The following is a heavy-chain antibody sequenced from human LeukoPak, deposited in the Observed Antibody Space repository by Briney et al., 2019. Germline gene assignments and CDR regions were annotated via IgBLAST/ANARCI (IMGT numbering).Heavy chain of an antibody. D-gene: IGHD4-17*01. CDR2: ISRGVGST. Sequence: PGGSLRRSCAASGFTFSSYAMNWLRQAPGKGLECVAAISRGVGSTYYADSVKGRFTISRDNSKNTLYLQMNNLRADDTAVYYCAKKGQADDYGKPDWGQGTLVTVSS. J-gene: IGHJ4*02. CDR1: GFTFSSYA. CDR3: AKKGQADDYGKPD. V-gene: IGHV3-23*01.